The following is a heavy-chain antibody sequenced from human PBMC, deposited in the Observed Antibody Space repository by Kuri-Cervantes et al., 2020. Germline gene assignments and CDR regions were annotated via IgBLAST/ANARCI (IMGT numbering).Heavy chain of an antibody. CDR3: AKMGVVASYYFDY. CDR2: ISDDGSNR. Sequence: GESLKISCAASGFTFRNYGMHWVRQAPGRELEWLAFISDDGSNRTYAESVRGRFTISRDNSKNTLYLQMNSLRAEDTAVYYCAKMGVVASYYFDYWGQGTLVTVSS. J-gene: IGHJ4*02. V-gene: IGHV3-30*18. CDR1: GFTFRNYG. D-gene: IGHD2-15*01.